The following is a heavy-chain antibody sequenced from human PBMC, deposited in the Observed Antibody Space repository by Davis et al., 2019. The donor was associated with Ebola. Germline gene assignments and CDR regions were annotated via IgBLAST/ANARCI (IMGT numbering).Heavy chain of an antibody. CDR1: GYTFTNFD. V-gene: IGHV1-8*01. CDR2: MNPNSGNT. Sequence: ASVKVSCKASGYTFTNFDINWVRQATGQGLEWMGWMNPNSGNTGYAQKFQGRVTMTRNTSISTAHMELSSLRSEDTAVYYCARSKNFDWLLYVGMDVWGQGTTVTVSS. J-gene: IGHJ6*02. CDR3: ARSKNFDWLLYVGMDV. D-gene: IGHD3-9*01.